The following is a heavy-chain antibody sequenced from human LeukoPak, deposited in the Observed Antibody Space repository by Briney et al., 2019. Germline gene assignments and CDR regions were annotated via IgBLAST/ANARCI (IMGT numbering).Heavy chain of an antibody. V-gene: IGHV1-3*01. D-gene: IGHD2-2*01. CDR1: GYTFTSYA. J-gene: IGHJ4*02. CDR3: ARALFSVPAATGPAGY. Sequence: ASVKVSCKASGYTFTSYAMHWVRQAPGQRLEWMGWINAGNGNTKYSQKFQGRVTITRDTSASTAYMELSSLRSEDTAVYYCARALFSVPAATGPAGYWGQGILVTVSS. CDR2: INAGNGNT.